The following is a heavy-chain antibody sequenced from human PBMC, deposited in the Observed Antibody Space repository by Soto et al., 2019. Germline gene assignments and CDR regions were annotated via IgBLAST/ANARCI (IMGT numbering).Heavy chain of an antibody. V-gene: IGHV3-66*01. D-gene: IGHD5-12*01. CDR2: IYSGGST. Sequence: GGSLRLSCAASGFTVSSYNMNWVRQAPGKGLEWVSVIYSGGSTYYADSVKGRFTISRDNSKNTLYLQMNSLRAEDTAVYYCARDAPIVATYYYYSGMDVWGQGTTVTVSS. J-gene: IGHJ6*02. CDR3: ARDAPIVATYYYYSGMDV. CDR1: GFTVSSYN.